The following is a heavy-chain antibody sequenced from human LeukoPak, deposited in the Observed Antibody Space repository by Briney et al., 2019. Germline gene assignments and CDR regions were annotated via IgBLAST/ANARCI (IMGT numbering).Heavy chain of an antibody. CDR1: GGTFSSYA. CDR3: ARPESPGPYYAD. D-gene: IGHD1-26*01. J-gene: IGHJ4*02. Sequence: SVKVSCKASGGTFSSYAIGWVRQAPGQGLEWMGRIIPILGIANYAQKFQGRVTITADKSTSTAYMELSSLRSEDTAVYYCARPESPGPYYADWGQGTLVTVSS. CDR2: IIPILGIA. V-gene: IGHV1-69*04.